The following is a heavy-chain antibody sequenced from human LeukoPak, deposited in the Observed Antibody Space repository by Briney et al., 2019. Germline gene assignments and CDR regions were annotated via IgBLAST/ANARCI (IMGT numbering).Heavy chain of an antibody. CDR3: ARGDTVAARPGRFDS. Sequence: PSETLSLTCTVSGGSISSYYWTWIRQPPGKGLEWIGEINHSGSTNYNPSLKSRVTISVDTSKKQFSLKLSSVTAADTAVYYCARGDTVAARPGRFDSWGQGTLVTVSS. J-gene: IGHJ4*02. CDR2: INHSGST. V-gene: IGHV4-34*01. CDR1: GGSISSYY. D-gene: IGHD6-6*01.